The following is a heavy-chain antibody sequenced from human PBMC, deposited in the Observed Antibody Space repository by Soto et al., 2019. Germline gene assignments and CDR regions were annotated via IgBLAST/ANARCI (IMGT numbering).Heavy chain of an antibody. J-gene: IGHJ6*02. D-gene: IGHD3-10*01. CDR3: ARVMVRGVIKDYYYYGMDV. CDR2: IIPIFGTA. CDR1: GGIFSSYA. Sequence: GASVKVSCKASGGIFSSYAISWVRQAPGQGLEWMGGIIPIFGTANYAQKFQGRVTITADKSTSTAYMELSSLRSEDTAVYYCARVMVRGVIKDYYYYGMDVWGQGTTVTVSS. V-gene: IGHV1-69*06.